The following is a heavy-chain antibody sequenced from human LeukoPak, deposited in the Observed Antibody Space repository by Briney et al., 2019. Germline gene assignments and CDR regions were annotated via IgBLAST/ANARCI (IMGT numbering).Heavy chain of an antibody. CDR3: ARFYQLRIDP. V-gene: IGHV4-61*02. Sequence: EPSETLSLTCTVSGGSISSGSYYWTWIRQPAGKGLEYIGRIYINGTINYNPSLKSRVTISADTSKNQFSLKLTSVTAADTAVYYCARFYQLRIDPWGQGTLVTVSS. D-gene: IGHD4-23*01. J-gene: IGHJ5*02. CDR2: IYINGTI. CDR1: GGSISSGSYY.